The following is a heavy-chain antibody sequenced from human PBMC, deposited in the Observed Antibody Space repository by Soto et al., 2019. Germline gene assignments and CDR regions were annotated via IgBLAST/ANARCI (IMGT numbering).Heavy chain of an antibody. CDR3: AKEWSDARTREKCGLVDY. CDR2: IRASGTST. V-gene: IGHV3-23*01. CDR1: GFTFSSYA. J-gene: IGHJ4*02. Sequence: SLRLSCAASGFTFSSYAMAWVRQAPGKGLEWVSTIRASGTSTYYADSVEGRFSISRDNSKNTLYLQMNSLRAEDTAVYYCAKEWSDARTREKCGLVDYWGQGALVTVSS. D-gene: IGHD2-8*01.